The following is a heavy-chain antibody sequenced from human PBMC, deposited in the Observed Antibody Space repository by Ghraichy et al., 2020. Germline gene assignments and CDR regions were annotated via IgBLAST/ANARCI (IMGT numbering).Heavy chain of an antibody. CDR1: GFTFTTYW. D-gene: IGHD2-15*01. CDR2: LKHDGSQK. CDR3: GRGRYCSGGSCYVDF. J-gene: IGHJ4*02. V-gene: IGHV3-7*03. Sequence: GGSLRLSCAASGFTFTTYWMSWVRQAPGKGLQWVANLKHDGSQKYYVDSVKGRFTISRDNANNLVYLQMNSLRVDDTAVYYCGRGRYCSGGSCYVDFWGQGTLVTVSS.